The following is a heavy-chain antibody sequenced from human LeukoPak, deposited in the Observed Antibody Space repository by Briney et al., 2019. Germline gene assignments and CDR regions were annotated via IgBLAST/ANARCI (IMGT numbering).Heavy chain of an antibody. Sequence: ASVKVSCKASGYTFTSYYMHWVRQAPGQGLEWMGITNPSGGSTSYAQKFQGRVTMTRDTSTSTVYMELSSLRSEDTAVYYCARDPPLFYDSSGYSNVFDYWGQGTLVTVSS. CDR3: ARDPPLFYDSSGYSNVFDY. CDR1: GYTFTSYY. D-gene: IGHD3-22*01. CDR2: TNPSGGST. V-gene: IGHV1-46*01. J-gene: IGHJ4*02.